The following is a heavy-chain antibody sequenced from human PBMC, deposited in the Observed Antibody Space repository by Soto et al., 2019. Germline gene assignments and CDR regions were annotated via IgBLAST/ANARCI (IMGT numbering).Heavy chain of an antibody. CDR3: ARDWASDALDI. J-gene: IGHJ3*02. Sequence: GGSLRLSCAASGFTFSSYFMNWVRQAPGKGLEWASYISSSSSTIYYADSVKGRFTISRDNAKNSLYLQMNSLRVEDTALYYCARDWASDALDIWGQGTMVTVSS. D-gene: IGHD3-16*01. V-gene: IGHV3-48*01. CDR1: GFTFSSYF. CDR2: ISSSSSTI.